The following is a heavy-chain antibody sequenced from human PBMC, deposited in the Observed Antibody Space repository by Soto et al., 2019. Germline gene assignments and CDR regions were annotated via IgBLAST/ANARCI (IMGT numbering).Heavy chain of an antibody. CDR3: ARDRRVVVPGASKYGMDV. Sequence: SWTLSLTCSVSGGSVSRGSYCWSWHRPPPGKGLEWIAYICSSGSTNYNPSLKSRVTISVDTSKNQFSLKLRSVTAADTAVYYCARDRRVVVPGASKYGMDVWGQGTTVTVSS. CDR1: GGSVSRGSYC. V-gene: IGHV4-61*01. D-gene: IGHD2-2*01. CDR2: ICSSGST. J-gene: IGHJ6*02.